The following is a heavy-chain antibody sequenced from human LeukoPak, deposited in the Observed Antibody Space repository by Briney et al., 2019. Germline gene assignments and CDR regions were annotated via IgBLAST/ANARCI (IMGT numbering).Heavy chain of an antibody. Sequence: ASVKVSCKASGYTFTGYYMHWVRQAPGQGLEWMGWINPNSGGTNYAQKFQGRVTMTRNTSISTVYMELSSLRSEDTAVYYCARGRRGYSYAVGYWGQGTLVTVSS. CDR1: GYTFTGYY. V-gene: IGHV1-2*02. J-gene: IGHJ4*02. CDR2: INPNSGGT. CDR3: ARGRRGYSYAVGY. D-gene: IGHD5-18*01.